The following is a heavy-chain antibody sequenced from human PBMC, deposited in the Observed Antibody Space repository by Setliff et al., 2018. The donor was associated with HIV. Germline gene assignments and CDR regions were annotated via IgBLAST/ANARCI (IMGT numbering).Heavy chain of an antibody. CDR3: TRHTRQLEFLEWLSPHYYHYYYMDV. D-gene: IGHD3-3*01. V-gene: IGHV5-51*01. J-gene: IGHJ6*03. Sequence: PGESLKISCKASGYIFTNYWIGWVRQMPGKGLEWIGVVYPGDSVTRYGPSFQGQVSISADRSITTAYLQWDSLKASDTAMYYCTRHTRQLEFLEWLSPHYYHYYYMDVWGQGTTVTVSS. CDR2: VYPGDSVT. CDR1: GYIFTNYW.